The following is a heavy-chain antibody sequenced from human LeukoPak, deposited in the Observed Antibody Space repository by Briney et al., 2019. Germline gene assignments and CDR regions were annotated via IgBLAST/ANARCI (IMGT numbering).Heavy chain of an antibody. V-gene: IGHV3-53*05. J-gene: IGHJ4*02. CDR1: GFAVSNNY. CDR2: IYKDGST. CDR3: ARGYCTSSSCYNDY. D-gene: IGHD2-2*02. Sequence: HPGGSLRLSCAASGFAVSNNYMTWVRQAPGKGLEWVSVIYKDGSTYYADSVRGRFTISRDNSKNTLYLQMNSLRAEDTAVYSCARGYCTSSSCYNDYWGQGTLVTVSS.